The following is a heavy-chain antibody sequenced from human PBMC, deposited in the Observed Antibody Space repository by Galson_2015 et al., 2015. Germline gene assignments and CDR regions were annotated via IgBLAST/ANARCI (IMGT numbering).Heavy chain of an antibody. CDR2: IWYDGSNK. CDR3: AREITPVTTDYYHYGMDV. Sequence: SLRLSCAASGFTFSSYGMHWVRQAPGKGLEWVAVIWYDGSNKYYADSVKGRFTISRDNSKNTLYLQMNSLRAEDTAVYYCAREITPVTTDYYHYGMDVWGQGTTVTVSS. CDR1: GFTFSSYG. D-gene: IGHD4-17*01. V-gene: IGHV3-33*01. J-gene: IGHJ6*02.